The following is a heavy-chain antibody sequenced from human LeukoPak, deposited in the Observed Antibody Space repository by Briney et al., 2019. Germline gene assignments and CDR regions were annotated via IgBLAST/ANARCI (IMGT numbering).Heavy chain of an antibody. Sequence: EASVKVSCKASGGTFSSYAISWVRQAPGQGLEWMGRIIPIFGTANYAQKFQGRVTITTDESTSTAYMELSSLRSEDTAVYYRARDSLPSSGYGFISYWGQGTLVTVSS. CDR2: IIPIFGTA. V-gene: IGHV1-69*05. D-gene: IGHD3-22*01. J-gene: IGHJ4*02. CDR1: GGTFSSYA. CDR3: ARDSLPSSGYGFISY.